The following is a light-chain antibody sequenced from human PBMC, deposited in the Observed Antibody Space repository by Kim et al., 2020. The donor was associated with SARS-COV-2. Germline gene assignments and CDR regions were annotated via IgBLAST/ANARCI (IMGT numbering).Light chain of an antibody. V-gene: IGKV1-39*01. CDR2: AAS. CDR3: QQSYSMPLT. Sequence: ASVGDRVTITCRASQSISSYLNWYQQKPGKAPKFLIYAASTLQSGVPSRFSGSGSGTDFTLTITSLQPEDFATYYCQQSYSMPLTFGGGTKVDIK. CDR1: QSISSY. J-gene: IGKJ4*01.